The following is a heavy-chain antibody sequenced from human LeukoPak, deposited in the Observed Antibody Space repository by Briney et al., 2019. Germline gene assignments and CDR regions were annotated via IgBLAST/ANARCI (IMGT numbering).Heavy chain of an antibody. V-gene: IGHV3-23*01. CDR2: ISGSGSSA. Sequence: GGSLRLSCAASGFTFTNYAMSWVRQAPGKRLEWVSTISGSGSSAYYADSVKGRCTISRDNSENTLYLQMNSLRVEDTAVYYCAKGREPYGDSRFDYWGQGTLVTVSS. CDR1: GFTFTNYA. J-gene: IGHJ4*02. D-gene: IGHD4-17*01. CDR3: AKGREPYGDSRFDY.